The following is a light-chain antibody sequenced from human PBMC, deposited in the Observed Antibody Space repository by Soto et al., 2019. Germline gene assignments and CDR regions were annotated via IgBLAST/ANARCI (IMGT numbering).Light chain of an antibody. CDR1: SSDVGGYNY. CDR3: SSRTTSSTLYV. CDR2: DVT. V-gene: IGLV2-14*01. Sequence: QSALTQPASVSGSPGQSITISCTGTSSDVGGYNYVSWYQQHPGKAPKLMIYDVTNRPSGVSNRFSGSKSGNTASLTISGLQAEDEADYYCSSRTTSSTLYVFGTGTKLTVL. J-gene: IGLJ1*01.